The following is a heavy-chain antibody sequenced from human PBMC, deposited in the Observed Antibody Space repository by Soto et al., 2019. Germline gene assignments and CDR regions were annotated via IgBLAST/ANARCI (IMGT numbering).Heavy chain of an antibody. D-gene: IGHD3-9*01. J-gene: IGHJ4*02. CDR2: IYYSGST. CDR3: ARHPGYYDILTGYTTYYFDS. V-gene: IGHV4-59*08. Sequence: SETLSLTCTVSGGSISSYYWSWIRQPPGKGLDWIGYIYYSGSTNYNPSLKSRVTISVDTSKNQFSLKLSSVTAADTAVYYCARHPGYYDILTGYTTYYFDSWGQGILVTVSS. CDR1: GGSISSYY.